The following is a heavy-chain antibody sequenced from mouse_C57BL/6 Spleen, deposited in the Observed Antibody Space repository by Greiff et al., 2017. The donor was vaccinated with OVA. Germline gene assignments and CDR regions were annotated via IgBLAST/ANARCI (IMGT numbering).Heavy chain of an antibody. J-gene: IGHJ3*01. CDR1: GFNIKNPY. CDR2: IDPANGNT. D-gene: IGHD4-1*01. Sequence: VQLQQSVAELVRPGASVKLSCTASGFNIKNPYMHWVKQRPEQGLEWIGRIDPANGNTKYAPKFQGKATITADTSSNTAYLQLSSLTSEDTAIYYCARELGREAWFAYWGQGTLVTVSA. V-gene: IGHV14-3*01. CDR3: ARELGREAWFAY.